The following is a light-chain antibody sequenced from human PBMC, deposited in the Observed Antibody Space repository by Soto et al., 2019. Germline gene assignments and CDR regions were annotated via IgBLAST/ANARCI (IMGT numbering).Light chain of an antibody. CDR1: QGVSSS. Sequence: AIQLTQSPSSLSASVGDRVTITCRASQGVSSSLAWYQQKPGTAPKLLIYDASDLETGVPSRFSGSGSGTDFTLTISSLQPEDFATYYCQQFYNYPLTLGQGTRLEIK. V-gene: IGKV1D-13*01. J-gene: IGKJ5*01. CDR3: QQFYNYPLT. CDR2: DAS.